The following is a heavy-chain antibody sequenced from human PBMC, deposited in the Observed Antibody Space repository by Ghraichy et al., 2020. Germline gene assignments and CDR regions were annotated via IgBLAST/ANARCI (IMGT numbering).Heavy chain of an antibody. D-gene: IGHD4-11*01. J-gene: IGHJ4*02. CDR1: GGSFSGYY. CDR3: ARGRRRWDVRSTYDY. V-gene: IGHV4-34*01. Sequence: GSLRLSCAVYGGSFSGYYWSWIRQPPGKGLEWIGEINHSGSTNSNPSLKSRVTISVDTSKNQFSLKLSSVTAADTAVYYCARGRRRWDVRSTYDYWGQGTLVTVSS. CDR2: INHSGST.